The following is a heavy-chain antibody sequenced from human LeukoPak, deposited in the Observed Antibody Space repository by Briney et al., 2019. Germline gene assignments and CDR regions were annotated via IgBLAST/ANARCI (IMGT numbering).Heavy chain of an antibody. Sequence: GGSLRLSCAASGFTFSSYWMSWVRQAPGKGLEWVANIKQDGSEKYYVDSVKGRFTISRDNAKNSLYLQRNSLRAEDTAVYYCSSGYSSWYSDAVDIWGQGTMVTVSS. CDR1: GFTFSSYW. J-gene: IGHJ3*02. CDR2: IKQDGSEK. D-gene: IGHD6-13*01. CDR3: SSGYSSWYSDAVDI. V-gene: IGHV3-7*01.